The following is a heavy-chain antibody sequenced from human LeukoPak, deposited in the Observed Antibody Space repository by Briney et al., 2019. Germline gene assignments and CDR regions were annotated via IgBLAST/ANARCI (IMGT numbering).Heavy chain of an antibody. Sequence: PGGSLRLSCAASGFTFSSYSMNWVRQAPGKGLEWVSSISSGSSYIYYTDSVKGRFTISRDNAKNSLYLQMNSLRAEDTAVYYCARVAGYCSSTSNCYSDYWGQGTLVTVSS. CDR2: ISSGSSYI. J-gene: IGHJ4*02. CDR3: ARVAGYCSSTSNCYSDY. CDR1: GFTFSSYS. D-gene: IGHD2-2*01. V-gene: IGHV3-21*01.